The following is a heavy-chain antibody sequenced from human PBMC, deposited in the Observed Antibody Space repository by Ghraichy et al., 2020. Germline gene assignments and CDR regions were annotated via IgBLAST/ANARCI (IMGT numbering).Heavy chain of an antibody. CDR2: IWYDGSNK. CDR3: ARDLYCSSTSCYPILDY. CDR1: GFTFSSYG. V-gene: IGHV3-33*01. J-gene: IGHJ4*02. Sequence: GGSLRLSCAASGFTFSSYGMHWVRQAPGKGLEWVAVIWYDGSNKYYADSVKGRFTISRDNSKNTLYLQMNSLRAEDTAVYYCARDLYCSSTSCYPILDYWGQGTLVTVSS. D-gene: IGHD2-2*01.